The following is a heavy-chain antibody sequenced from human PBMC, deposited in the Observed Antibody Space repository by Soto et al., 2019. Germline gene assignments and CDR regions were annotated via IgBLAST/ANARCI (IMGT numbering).Heavy chain of an antibody. V-gene: IGHV1-18*04. CDR1: GYTFTSYG. CDR2: ISAYNGNT. CDR3: ARVRTHNVGATPYYYYGMDV. D-gene: IGHD1-26*01. Sequence: ASVKVSCKASGYTFTSYGISWVRQAPGQGLEWMGWISAYNGNTNYAQKLQGRVTMTTDTSTSTAYMELRSLRSDDTAVYYCARVRTHNVGATPYYYYGMDVWGQGTTAAVXS. J-gene: IGHJ6*02.